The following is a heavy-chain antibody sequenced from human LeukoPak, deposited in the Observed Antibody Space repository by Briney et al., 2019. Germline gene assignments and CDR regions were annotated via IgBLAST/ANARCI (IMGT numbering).Heavy chain of an antibody. Sequence: GGSLRLSCAASGFTFSSYAMIWVRQAPGKGLEWVSGIGGSGAGTYYAGTVKGRFTISRDNSRNMVWLQVNSLSAEDTALYYCAKVRQGYYYYMDVWGKGTTVTVSS. CDR2: IGGSGAGT. D-gene: IGHD6-6*01. V-gene: IGHV3-23*01. CDR1: GFTFSSYA. CDR3: AKVRQGYYYYMDV. J-gene: IGHJ6*03.